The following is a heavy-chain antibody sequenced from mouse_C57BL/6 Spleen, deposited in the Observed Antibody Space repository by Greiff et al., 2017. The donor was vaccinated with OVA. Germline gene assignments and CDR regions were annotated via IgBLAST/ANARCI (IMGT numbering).Heavy chain of an antibody. CDR1: GYAFTNYL. CDR3: EVVTTEAY. Sequence: QVQLKESGAELVRPGTSVKVSCKASGYAFTNYLIEWVKQRPGQGLEWIGVINPGSGGTNYNEKFKGKATMTADKSSSTAYMQLSSLTSEDSAVYFCEVVTTEAYWGQGTLVTVSA. CDR2: INPGSGGT. D-gene: IGHD2-2*01. V-gene: IGHV1-54*01. J-gene: IGHJ3*01.